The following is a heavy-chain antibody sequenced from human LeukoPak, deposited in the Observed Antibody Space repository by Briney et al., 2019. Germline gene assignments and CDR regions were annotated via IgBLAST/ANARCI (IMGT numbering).Heavy chain of an antibody. CDR2: ISSSSSYI. Sequence: GGSLRLSCAASGFTFSSYSMNWVRQAPGKGLEWVSSISSSSSYIYYADSVKGRFTISRDNSKNTLYLQMNSLRAEDTAVYYCARDSYSSSSGLGYWGQGTLVTVSS. J-gene: IGHJ4*02. D-gene: IGHD6-6*01. CDR3: ARDSYSSSSGLGY. CDR1: GFTFSSYS. V-gene: IGHV3-21*01.